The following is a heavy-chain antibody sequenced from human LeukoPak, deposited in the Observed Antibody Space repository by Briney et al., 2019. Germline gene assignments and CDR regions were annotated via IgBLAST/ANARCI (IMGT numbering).Heavy chain of an antibody. CDR3: ARGSVYGGTIYFFEY. J-gene: IGHJ4*02. V-gene: IGHV3-33*08. D-gene: IGHD1-7*01. CDR1: GFTVSSNY. Sequence: PGGSLRLSCAASGFTVSSNYMSWVRQAPGKGLEWVASIWHDGSNEHYGDSVKGRFTISRDNSKNTLYLQMNSLRVEDTAVYYCARGSVYGGTIYFFEYWGQGTLVTVSS. CDR2: IWHDGSNE.